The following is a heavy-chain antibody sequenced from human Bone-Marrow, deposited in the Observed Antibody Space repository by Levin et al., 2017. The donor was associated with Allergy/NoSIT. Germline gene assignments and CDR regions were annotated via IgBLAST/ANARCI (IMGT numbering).Heavy chain of an antibody. CDR1: GFTFDDYA. J-gene: IGHJ6*02. Sequence: GGSLRLSCAASGFTFDDYAMSWVRQGPGKGLEWISGMTWNGDKISYLDSVRGRFIISRDNAKNSVSLQMNSLRDDDTAVYYCARGGYGYGMDVWGQGTTVSVSS. CDR3: ARGGYGYGMDV. CDR2: MTWNGDKI. D-gene: IGHD5-12*01. V-gene: IGHV3-20*04.